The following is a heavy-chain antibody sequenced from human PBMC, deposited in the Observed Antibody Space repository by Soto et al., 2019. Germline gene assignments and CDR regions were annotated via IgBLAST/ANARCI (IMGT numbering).Heavy chain of an antibody. CDR1: GFTFSSYS. Sequence: EVQLVESGGGLVTPGGSLRLSCAVSGFTFSSYSINWVRQAPGGKLEWVSSISSSSTYIYYADSVKGRVTISRDNAKNALFLQMNSLRAEDTAVYYCARGPQLLFSSCWYLDSWGQGTLVTVSS. V-gene: IGHV3-21*01. CDR2: ISSSSTYI. CDR3: ARGPQLLFSSCWYLDS. D-gene: IGHD6-19*01. J-gene: IGHJ4*02.